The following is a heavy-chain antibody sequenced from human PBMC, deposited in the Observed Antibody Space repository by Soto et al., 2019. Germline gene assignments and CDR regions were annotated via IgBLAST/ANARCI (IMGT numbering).Heavy chain of an antibody. CDR3: AHRASLQGNWDGGYFDS. V-gene: IGHV2-5*02. Sequence: QITLEESGPPRVKPTQTLTLTCIFSGFSLSTSGVGVGWIRQPPGKALEWLAFIYWDDDKGYSPSPRSRLTNTMYTSGQQVALTMTNMDPPETATYFCAHRASLQGNWDGGYFDSWGQGTLVTVSS. CDR2: IYWDDDK. D-gene: IGHD1-1*01. CDR1: GFSLSTSGVG. J-gene: IGHJ4*02.